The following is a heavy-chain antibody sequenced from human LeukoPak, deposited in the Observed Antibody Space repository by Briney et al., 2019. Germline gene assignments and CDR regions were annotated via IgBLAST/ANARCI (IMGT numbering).Heavy chain of an antibody. CDR3: AELGITMIGGV. CDR1: GFTVSSNY. Sequence: GGSLRLSCAASGFTVSSNYMSWVRQAPGKGLEWVSVIYSGGSTYYADSVKGRFTISRDNAKNSLYLQMNSLRAEDTAVYYCAELGITMIGGVWGKGTTATISS. D-gene: IGHD3-10*02. CDR2: IYSGGST. V-gene: IGHV3-53*01. J-gene: IGHJ6*04.